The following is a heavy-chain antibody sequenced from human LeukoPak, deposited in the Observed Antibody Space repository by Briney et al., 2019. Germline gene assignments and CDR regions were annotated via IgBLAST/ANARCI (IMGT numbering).Heavy chain of an antibody. D-gene: IGHD3-16*01. CDR2: ISGSGGST. CDR3: AKVGGGDYYYYMDV. CDR1: GFTFSSYA. V-gene: IGHV3-23*01. J-gene: IGHJ6*03. Sequence: GGSLRLSCAASGFTFSSYAMSWVRQAPGKGLEWVSAISGSGGSTYYADSVKGRFTISRDNSKNTLYLQMSSLRAEDTAVYYCAKVGGGDYYYYMDVWGKGTIVTVSS.